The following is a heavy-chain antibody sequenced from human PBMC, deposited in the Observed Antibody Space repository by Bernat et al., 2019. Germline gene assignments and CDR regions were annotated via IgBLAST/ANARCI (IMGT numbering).Heavy chain of an antibody. CDR3: ARAGAGIAVAGPNDAFDI. Sequence: QVQLVESGGGVVQPGRSLRLSCVASGFTFSSHGMHWVRQAPGKGPEWVAVIWHDGSNKYYADSVKGRFTISRDNSKNTLYLQMNSLRAEDTAVYYCARAGAGIAVAGPNDAFDIWGQGTMVTVSS. CDR2: IWHDGSNK. D-gene: IGHD6-19*01. CDR1: GFTFSSHG. V-gene: IGHV3-33*01. J-gene: IGHJ3*02.